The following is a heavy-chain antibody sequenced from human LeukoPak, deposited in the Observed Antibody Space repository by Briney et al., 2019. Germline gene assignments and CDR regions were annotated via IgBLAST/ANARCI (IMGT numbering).Heavy chain of an antibody. Sequence: PGGSLRLSCAASGFTFSSYAMSWVRQAPGKGLGWVSAISGSGGSTYYADSVKGRFTISRDNSKNTLYLQMNSLRAEDTAVYYCAKNPYDFWSGYHFDYWGQGTLVTVSS. CDR2: ISGSGGST. CDR3: AKNPYDFWSGYHFDY. V-gene: IGHV3-23*01. D-gene: IGHD3-3*01. J-gene: IGHJ4*02. CDR1: GFTFSSYA.